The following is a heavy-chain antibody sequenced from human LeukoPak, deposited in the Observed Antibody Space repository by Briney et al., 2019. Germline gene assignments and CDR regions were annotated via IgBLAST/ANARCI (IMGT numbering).Heavy chain of an antibody. CDR1: RFTFSSYW. CDR3: ARYRGANWFDP. Sequence: AGGSLRLSCTASRFTFSSYWMHWGRQAPGKGLVWVSRVKSDGSSTNYAGSVKGRFTISRDNAKNTLYLQMNSLRVEDTAVYYCARYRGANWFDPWGQGTLVTVSS. J-gene: IGHJ5*02. V-gene: IGHV3-74*01. D-gene: IGHD3-10*01. CDR2: VKSDGSST.